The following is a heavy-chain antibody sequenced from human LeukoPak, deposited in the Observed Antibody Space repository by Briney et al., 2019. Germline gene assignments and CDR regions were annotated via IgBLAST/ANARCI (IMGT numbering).Heavy chain of an antibody. V-gene: IGHV3-23*01. CDR2: ICPTRGTT. J-gene: IGHJ4*02. Sequence: GVSLTLSCGTSGFTFPSHSMSWFHPAPAKGLDWVSCICPTRGTTCYADSVKGRFTMSRDNSKNTLSLQMNSRRAEDTAVYYCARDTPRGDYDILTGYLTPTPTFDCWGQGTLVTVSS. CDR1: GFTFPSHS. CDR3: ARDTPRGDYDILTGYLTPTPTFDC. D-gene: IGHD3-9*01.